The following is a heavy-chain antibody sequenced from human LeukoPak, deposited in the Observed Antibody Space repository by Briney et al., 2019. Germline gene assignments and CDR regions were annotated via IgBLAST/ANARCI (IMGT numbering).Heavy chain of an antibody. D-gene: IGHD5-12*01. Sequence: GGSLRLSCAASGFTFSTYSMNWARQAPGKGLEWISYITSSSSAIYYTDSVKGRFTVSRDNAKNSLYLQMNSLRAEDTAVYYCARDNRGYDYWGQGTLVTVSS. V-gene: IGHV3-48*04. CDR1: GFTFSTYS. CDR2: ITSSSSAI. CDR3: ARDNRGYDY. J-gene: IGHJ4*02.